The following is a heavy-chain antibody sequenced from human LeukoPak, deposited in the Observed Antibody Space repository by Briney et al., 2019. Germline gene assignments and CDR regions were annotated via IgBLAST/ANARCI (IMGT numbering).Heavy chain of an antibody. D-gene: IGHD1-26*01. V-gene: IGHV4-34*01. CDR3: ARGGWGSYYFQH. J-gene: IGHJ1*01. CDR1: GGSFSGYY. CDR2: INHSGST. Sequence: PSETLSLTCAVYGGSFSGYYWSWIRQPPGKGLEWIGEINHSGSTNYNPSLKSRVTISVDTSKNQFSLKLSSVTAADTAVYYCARGGWGSYYFQHWGQGTLVTVSS.